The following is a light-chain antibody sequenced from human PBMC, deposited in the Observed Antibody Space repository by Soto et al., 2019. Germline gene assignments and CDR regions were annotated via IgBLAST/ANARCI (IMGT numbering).Light chain of an antibody. CDR3: QQYGTSPFT. Sequence: EIVLTQSPGTLSLSPGERATFSCRASQSVSSSCLAWYQQKPGQAPRLLIYGASSRATGIPDRFSGSGSGTDFTLTISRLEPEDFAVYYCQQYGTSPFTFGPGTKVDIK. J-gene: IGKJ3*01. CDR2: GAS. V-gene: IGKV3-20*01. CDR1: QSVSSSC.